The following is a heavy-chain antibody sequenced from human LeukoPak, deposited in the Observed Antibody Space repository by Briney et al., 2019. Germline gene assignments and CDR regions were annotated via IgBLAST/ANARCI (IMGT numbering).Heavy chain of an antibody. CDR3: ARGQYYDFWSGYSSGAFDI. Sequence: GGSLRLSCAASGFTFSSYWMHWVRQAPGKGLVWVSRINSDGSSTSYADSVKGRFTISRDNAKNTLYLQMNSLRAEDTAVYYCARGQYYDFWSGYSSGAFDIWGQGTMVTVSS. V-gene: IGHV3-74*01. D-gene: IGHD3-3*01. J-gene: IGHJ3*02. CDR1: GFTFSSYW. CDR2: INSDGSST.